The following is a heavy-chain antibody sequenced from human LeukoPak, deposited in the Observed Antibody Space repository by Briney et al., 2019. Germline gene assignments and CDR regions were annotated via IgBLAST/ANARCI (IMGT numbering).Heavy chain of an antibody. D-gene: IGHD3-16*02. J-gene: IGHJ4*02. Sequence: ASVKVSCKASGFTFTNYAMNWVRQAPGQGLEWMGWIHPSTGNPTYAQGFTGRFVFSLDTSVSTTYLQISSLKAEDTAVYFCARAFQSLGGLSLPDYWGQGTLVTVSS. CDR1: GFTFTNYA. CDR2: IHPSTGNP. V-gene: IGHV7-4-1*02. CDR3: ARAFQSLGGLSLPDY.